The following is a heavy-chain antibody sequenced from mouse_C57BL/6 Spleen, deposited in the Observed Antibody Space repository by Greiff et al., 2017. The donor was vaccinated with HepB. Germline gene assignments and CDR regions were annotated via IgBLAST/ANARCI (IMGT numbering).Heavy chain of an antibody. V-gene: IGHV5-6*02. CDR1: GFTFSSYG. CDR2: ISSGGSYT. Sequence: EVKLQESGGDLVKPGGSLKLSCAASGFTFSSYGMSWVRQTPDKRLEWVATISSGGSYTYYPDSVKGRFTISRDNAKNTLYLQMSSLKSEDTAMYYCARRTGTRYFDVWGTGTTVTVSS. CDR3: ARRTGTRYFDV. J-gene: IGHJ1*03. D-gene: IGHD4-1*01.